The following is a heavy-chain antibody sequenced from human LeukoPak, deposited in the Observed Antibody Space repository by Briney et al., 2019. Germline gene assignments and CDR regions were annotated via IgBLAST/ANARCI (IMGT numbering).Heavy chain of an antibody. CDR2: INQEESEK. Sequence: PGGSLRLSCAVSGLTFRSYWMSWVRQAPGKGLEWVANINQEESEKYFVDSVKGRFTISRDNAKNSLHLQMNTLRAEDTAVYYCARERDGRFFDYWGQGTLVTVSS. CDR1: GLTFRSYW. J-gene: IGHJ4*02. V-gene: IGHV3-7*01. D-gene: IGHD5-24*01. CDR3: ARERDGRFFDY.